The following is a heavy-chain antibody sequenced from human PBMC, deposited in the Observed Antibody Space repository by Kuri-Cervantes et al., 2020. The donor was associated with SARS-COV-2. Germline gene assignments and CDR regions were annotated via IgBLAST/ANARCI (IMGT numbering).Heavy chain of an antibody. CDR2: IKPNSGGT. CDR3: ARVHFYDFWSGYNDY. D-gene: IGHD3-3*01. CDR1: GYTFTGYY. J-gene: IGHJ4*02. V-gene: IGHV1-2*02. Sequence: ASVKVSCKASGYTFTGYYMHWVRQAPGQGLEWMGWIKPNSGGTNYAQKFQGRVTMTRDTSISTAYMELSRLRSDDTAVYYCARVHFYDFWSGYNDYWGQGTLVTVSS.